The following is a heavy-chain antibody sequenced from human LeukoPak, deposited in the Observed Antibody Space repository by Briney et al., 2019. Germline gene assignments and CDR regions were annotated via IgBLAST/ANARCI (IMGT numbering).Heavy chain of an antibody. CDR1: GFTFSSYS. CDR3: STDPRLLIY. CDR2: ISSSSSYI. J-gene: IGHJ4*01. D-gene: IGHD2-8*01. V-gene: IGHV3-21*04. Sequence: GGSLRLSCAASGFTFSSYSMGWVRQAPGKGLEWVSSISSSSSYIYYADSVKGRFTISRDNAKNSLYLQMNSLRPDDTALYYCSTDPRLLIYWGHGTLVTVSS.